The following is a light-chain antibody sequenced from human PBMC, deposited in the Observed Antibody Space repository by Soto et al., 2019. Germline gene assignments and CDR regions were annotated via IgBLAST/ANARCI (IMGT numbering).Light chain of an antibody. CDR2: KVS. J-gene: IGKJ2*01. V-gene: IGKV2-30*01. Sequence: DVVMTQSPLSLPVTRGQPASISCRSSQSLVDSDGNTYLNWFQQRPGQSPRRLLYKVSNRDSGIPDRFSGSGSGTDFTLKISRVEAEDVGVYYCMQGTHWPPYTFGPGTKLEIK. CDR1: QSLVDSDGNTY. CDR3: MQGTHWPPYT.